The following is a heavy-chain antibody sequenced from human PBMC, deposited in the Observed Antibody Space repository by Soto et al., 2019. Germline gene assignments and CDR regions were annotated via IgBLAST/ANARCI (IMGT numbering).Heavy chain of an antibody. V-gene: IGHV4-34*01. D-gene: IGHD6-19*01. CDR2: INHSGST. CDR1: GGSFSGYY. J-gene: IGHJ4*02. Sequence: PSETLSLTCAVYGGSFSGYYWSWIRQPPGKGLEWIGEINHSGSTNYNPSLKSRVTISVDTSKNQFSLKLSSVTADDTAVYYCAKATTNGGWFNPFDSWGQGALVTVSS. CDR3: AKATTNGGWFNPFDS.